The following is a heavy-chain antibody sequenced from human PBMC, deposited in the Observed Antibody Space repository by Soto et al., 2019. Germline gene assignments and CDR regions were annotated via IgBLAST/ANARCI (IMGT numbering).Heavy chain of an antibody. D-gene: IGHD6-19*01. V-gene: IGHV3-20*04. Sequence: SGGSLRLSCAASGFTFDDYGMSWVRQAPGKGLEWVSGINWNGGSTGYADSVKGRFTISRVNAKNSLYLQMNSLRAEDTALYYCARLYSSGWYGPGRYWGQGTLVTVSS. CDR2: INWNGGST. CDR1: GFTFDDYG. CDR3: ARLYSSGWYGPGRY. J-gene: IGHJ4*02.